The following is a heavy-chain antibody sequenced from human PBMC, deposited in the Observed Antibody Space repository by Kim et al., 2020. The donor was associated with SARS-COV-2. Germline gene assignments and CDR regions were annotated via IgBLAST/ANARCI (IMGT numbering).Heavy chain of an antibody. V-gene: IGHV4-34*01. CDR1: GGSFSGYY. J-gene: IGHJ5*02. Sequence: SETLSLTCAVYGGSFSGYYWSWIRQPPGKGLEWIGEINHSGSTNYNPSLKSRVTISVDTSKNQFSLKLSSVTAADTAVYYCARRERGLDPWGQGTLVTVSS. CDR3: ARRERGLDP. CDR2: INHSGST.